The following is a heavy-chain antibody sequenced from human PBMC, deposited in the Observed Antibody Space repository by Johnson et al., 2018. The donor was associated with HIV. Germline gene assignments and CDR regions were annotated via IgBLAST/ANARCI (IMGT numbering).Heavy chain of an antibody. V-gene: IGHV3-30*03. D-gene: IGHD6-13*01. J-gene: IGHJ3*02. CDR2: ISYDGSNE. Sequence: QVQLVESGGGVVQPGRSLRLSCAASGFTFSSYDMHWVRQAPGKGMDWVAFISYDGSNEYYADSVKGRFTISRDNSKNTLYLQMNSLRAEDTAVYYCGMYSSSWYMVSSQKHDAFDIWGQGTMVTVSS. CDR3: GMYSSSWYMVSSQKHDAFDI. CDR1: GFTFSSYD.